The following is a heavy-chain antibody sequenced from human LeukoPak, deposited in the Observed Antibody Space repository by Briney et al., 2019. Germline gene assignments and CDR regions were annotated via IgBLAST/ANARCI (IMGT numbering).Heavy chain of an antibody. CDR1: GYTFTSYG. D-gene: IGHD5-12*01. V-gene: IGHV1-18*01. Sequence: GASVKVSCKASGYTFTSYGISWVRQAPGQGLEWMGWISAYNGNTNYAQKLQGRVTMTTDTSTSTAYMELSRLRSDDTAVYYCARGRGYSGYEPFDYWGQGTLVTVSS. CDR2: ISAYNGNT. CDR3: ARGRGYSGYEPFDY. J-gene: IGHJ4*02.